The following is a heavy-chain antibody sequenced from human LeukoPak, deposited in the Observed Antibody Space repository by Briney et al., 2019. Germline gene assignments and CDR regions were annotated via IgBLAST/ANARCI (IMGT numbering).Heavy chain of an antibody. J-gene: IGHJ4*02. CDR2: IHYSGSP. V-gene: IGHV4-39*01. CDR3: ARGGRYGGNSF. D-gene: IGHD4-23*01. Sequence: SDTLSLTCTVSGGSISTDSYYWAWIRQPPGKGLEWIGSIHYSGSPYYSPSRKSRLTISVDTSKNQFSLNLSSVTAADTAVYYCARGGRYGGNSFWGQGTLVTVSS. CDR1: GGSISTDSYY.